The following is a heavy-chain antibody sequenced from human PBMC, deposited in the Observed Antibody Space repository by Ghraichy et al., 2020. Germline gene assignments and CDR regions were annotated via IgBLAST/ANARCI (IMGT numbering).Heavy chain of an antibody. CDR2: ISSSRSSI. Sequence: GSLRLSCAASGFTFSSYSMNGVRQAPGKGLEWVSYISSSRSSIYYADSVKGRFTISRDKAKNSLYLQMNSLRDEDTAVYYCARGLPNPHYFDYWGQGTLVTFSS. V-gene: IGHV3-48*02. CDR3: ARGLPNPHYFDY. J-gene: IGHJ4*02. CDR1: GFTFSSYS.